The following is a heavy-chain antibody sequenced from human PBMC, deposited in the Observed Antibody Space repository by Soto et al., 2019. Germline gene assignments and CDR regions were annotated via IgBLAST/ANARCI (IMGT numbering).Heavy chain of an antibody. Sequence: GGSLRLSCAASGFTFSSYSMNWVRQAPGKGLEWVSSISSSSSYIYYADSVKGRFTISRDNAKNSLYLQMNSLRAEDTAVYYCARSTMVRGVITVNWFDPWGQGTLVTVSS. CDR2: ISSSSSYI. J-gene: IGHJ5*02. V-gene: IGHV3-21*01. CDR3: ARSTMVRGVITVNWFDP. CDR1: GFTFSSYS. D-gene: IGHD3-10*01.